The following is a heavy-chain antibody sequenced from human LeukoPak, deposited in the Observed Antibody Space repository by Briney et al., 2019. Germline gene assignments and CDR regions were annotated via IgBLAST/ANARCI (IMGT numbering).Heavy chain of an antibody. CDR3: AKHGTPKTVTMNSYYYMDV. J-gene: IGHJ6*03. D-gene: IGHD4-11*01. Sequence: AGSLRLSCVASGFTYIDYAMTSVRQAPRKGLERVSSSSGNRVNTYYADSEKGQIIIYRDNSKNTLYLQMNSLRAEDTAVYYCAKHGTPKTVTMNSYYYMDVWGRGTTVNVSS. V-gene: IGHV3-23*01. CDR1: GFTYIDYA. CDR2: SSGNRVNT.